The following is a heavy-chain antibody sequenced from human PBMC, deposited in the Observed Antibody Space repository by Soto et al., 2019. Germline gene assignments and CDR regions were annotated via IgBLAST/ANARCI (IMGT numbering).Heavy chain of an antibody. J-gene: IGHJ4*01. CDR2: IYPGDSDT. CDR3: AREYSSGWYHY. D-gene: IGHD6-19*01. V-gene: IGHV5-51*01. CDR1: GYNFTNYW. Sequence: EVQLVQSGAEVRKPGESLKISCKTSGYNFTNYWIGWLRQMPGKGLEWMGIIYPGDSDTRYSPSFQGQVTISADKSISIAYLQWSSMKASDTAMYYCAREYSSGWYHYWGQGTLFAVSS.